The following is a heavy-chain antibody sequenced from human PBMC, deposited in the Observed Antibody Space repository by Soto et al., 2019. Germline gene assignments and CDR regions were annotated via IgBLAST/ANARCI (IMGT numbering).Heavy chain of an antibody. J-gene: IGHJ4*02. CDR2: IYHTGST. D-gene: IGHD3-22*01. CDR1: GDSVGSGSYY. Sequence: QVHLQESGPGLVRPSETLSLTCAVSGDSVGSGSYYWTWIRQPPGKVLEFVGHIYHTGSTNYNPSLMNRLTIAVSPSKNQFALRLRSLTAAYTARYYCARAGAFGDTMMVDVHWGQGVLVTVSS. CDR3: ARAGAFGDTMMVDVH. V-gene: IGHV4-61*01.